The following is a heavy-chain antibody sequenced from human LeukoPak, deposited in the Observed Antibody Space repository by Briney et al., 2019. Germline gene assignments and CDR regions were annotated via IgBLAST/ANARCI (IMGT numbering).Heavy chain of an antibody. CDR3: ARGLGRAYHYYCMDV. J-gene: IGHJ6*03. V-gene: IGHV3-48*03. Sequence: GGSLRLSCAASGFTFSSYEMNWVRQAPGKGLERVSYINSGGSTVYYADSVKGRFTISRGNAKNSLYLQMNSLRAEDTAVYYCARGLGRAYHYYCMDVWGKGTMVTVSS. CDR1: GFTFSSYE. D-gene: IGHD1-1*01. CDR2: INSGGSTV.